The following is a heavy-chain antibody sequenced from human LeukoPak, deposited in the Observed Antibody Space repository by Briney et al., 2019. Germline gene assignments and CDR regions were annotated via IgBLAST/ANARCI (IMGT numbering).Heavy chain of an antibody. CDR1: GFTFSSYA. D-gene: IGHD1-26*01. J-gene: IGHJ4*02. CDR2: MSSNGGTT. CDR3: ARVGDVGPFDY. V-gene: IGHV3-64*01. Sequence: PGGSLRLSCAASGFTFSSYAMHWVRQAPGKGLEYVSAMSSNGGTTDYANSVKGRFTISRDNSKSTLYLQMGSLRAEDMAVYYCARVGDVGPFDYWGQGTLVTVSS.